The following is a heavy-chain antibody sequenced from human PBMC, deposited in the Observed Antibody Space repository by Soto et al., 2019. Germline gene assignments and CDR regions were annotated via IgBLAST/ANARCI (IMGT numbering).Heavy chain of an antibody. Sequence: QVQLQESGPGLVKPSGTLSLTCAVSGVSISSHDWWTWVRQPPGKGLEWIGESHQSGNTNYNSSLKSRVTISLDKSKNQFSLKLTSVTVADTAVYYCATRDTGRFYWGQGTLVTVSS. CDR1: GVSISSHDW. CDR3: ATRDTGRFY. V-gene: IGHV4-4*02. J-gene: IGHJ4*02. D-gene: IGHD2-2*02. CDR2: SHQSGNT.